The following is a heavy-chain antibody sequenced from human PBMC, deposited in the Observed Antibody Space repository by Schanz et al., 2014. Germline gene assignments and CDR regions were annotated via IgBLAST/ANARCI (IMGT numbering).Heavy chain of an antibody. J-gene: IGHJ5*02. CDR1: GGTFTSYA. V-gene: IGHV1-18*01. D-gene: IGHD2-2*01. CDR3: ARDGNQPLDA. Sequence: QVQLVQSGAEVRKPGSSVRVSCKASGGTFTSYAFSWVRQAPGQGLEWMGWISANNGNTNKAQKLQGRVTMTTDTPTSTAYMELRNLRSDDTAVYYCARDGNQPLDAWGQGTLVTVSS. CDR2: ISANNGNT.